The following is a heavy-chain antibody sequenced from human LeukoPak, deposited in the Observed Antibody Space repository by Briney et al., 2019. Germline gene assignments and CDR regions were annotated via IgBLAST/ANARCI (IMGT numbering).Heavy chain of an antibody. V-gene: IGHV3-23*01. J-gene: IGHJ4*02. D-gene: IGHD6-13*01. CDR2: ISGSGGGT. CDR3: ARAPYSSSSWFDY. Sequence: GGSLRLSCAASGFTFSTYAMSWVRQAPGKGLEWVSTISGSGGGTYFADSVKGRFTISRDNAKNSLYLQMNSLRAEDTAVYYCARAPYSSSSWFDYWGQGTLVTVSS. CDR1: GFTFSTYA.